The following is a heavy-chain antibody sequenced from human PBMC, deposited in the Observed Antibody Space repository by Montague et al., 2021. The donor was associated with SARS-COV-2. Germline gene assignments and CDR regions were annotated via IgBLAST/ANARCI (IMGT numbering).Heavy chain of an antibody. Sequence: SETLSLTCIVSGYFISSGYYWGWVRQTPGKGLEWLGFIEYSGSTYYNPSLKTRVTMPLDTSKNQFSLKHTSVTAADTALYYCARDITLGMDVWGRGTTVTVSS. V-gene: IGHV4-38-2*02. CDR1: GYFISSGYY. D-gene: IGHD3-10*01. CDR3: ARDITLGMDV. CDR2: IEYSGST. J-gene: IGHJ6*02.